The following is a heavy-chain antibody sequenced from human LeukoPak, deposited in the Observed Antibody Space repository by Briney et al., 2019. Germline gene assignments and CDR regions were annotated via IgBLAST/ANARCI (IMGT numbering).Heavy chain of an antibody. V-gene: IGHV6-1*01. CDR3: ARAHYDILTGYFPFDY. D-gene: IGHD3-9*01. Sequence: SQTLSLTCAISGDSVSSNSAAWHWIRQSPSRGLEWLGRTYYRSKWYNDYAVSVKSRITINPDTSKNQFSLQLNSVTPEDTAVYYCARAHYDILTGYFPFDYWGQGTLVTVSS. J-gene: IGHJ4*02. CDR2: TYYRSKWYN. CDR1: GDSVSSNSAA.